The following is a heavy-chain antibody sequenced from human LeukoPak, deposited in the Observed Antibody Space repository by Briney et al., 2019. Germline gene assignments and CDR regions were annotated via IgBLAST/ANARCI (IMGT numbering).Heavy chain of an antibody. J-gene: IGHJ4*02. CDR1: GFTFSDYY. Sequence: GGSLRLSCAASGFTFSDYYMSWIRQAPGKGLEWVSYISSSDTYTNYADSVKGRFTISRDNAKNSLYLQMNSLRAEDTAVYYCTRTRYDGTYFDFWGQGTLVTVSS. D-gene: IGHD1-26*01. V-gene: IGHV3-11*06. CDR3: TRTRYDGTYFDF. CDR2: ISSSDTYT.